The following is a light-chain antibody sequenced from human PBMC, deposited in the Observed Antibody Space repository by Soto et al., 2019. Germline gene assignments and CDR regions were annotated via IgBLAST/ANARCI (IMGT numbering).Light chain of an antibody. J-gene: IGKJ1*01. CDR1: QNIVNY. CDR3: QQTYSSPWT. Sequence: DIQMTQSPSSLSGSVGDRVTISCRASQNIVNYLHWYQRKPGTAPRLLISRASTVRSGVPPRFSGSGSGRDFTHTISSRRPEDSGTYFCQQTYSSPWTFGPGTRVEI. CDR2: RAS. V-gene: IGKV1-39*01.